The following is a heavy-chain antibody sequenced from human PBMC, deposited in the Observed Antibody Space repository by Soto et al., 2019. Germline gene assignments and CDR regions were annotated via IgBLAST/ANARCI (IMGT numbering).Heavy chain of an antibody. V-gene: IGHV4-39*01. CDR1: GGSIRGSGCY. CDR3: ASNSYRT. J-gene: IGHJ1*01. Sequence: SETLSLTCPVSGGSIRGSGCYWGWIRQAPGKGLEWIGSVYYSGSTYYNPSLKSRVTVSADTSKNQFSLKLTSVTAADTALYYCASNSYRTWGQGILVTVSS. D-gene: IGHD2-21*01. CDR2: VYYSGST.